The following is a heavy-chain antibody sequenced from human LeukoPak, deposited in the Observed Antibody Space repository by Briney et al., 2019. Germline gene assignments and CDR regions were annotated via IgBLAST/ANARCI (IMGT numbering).Heavy chain of an antibody. Sequence: PSETLSLTCSVSGGSISSSSNYWGWIRQPPGKGLEWIGSIYYSGSTYYNPSLESRVTISVDTSKNQFSLKLSSVTAADTAVYYCARDRPRLRGYSYGYYYYMDVWGKGTTVTVSS. J-gene: IGHJ6*03. CDR2: IYYSGST. CDR3: ARDRPRLRGYSYGYYYYMDV. CDR1: GGSISSSSNY. V-gene: IGHV4-39*07. D-gene: IGHD5-18*01.